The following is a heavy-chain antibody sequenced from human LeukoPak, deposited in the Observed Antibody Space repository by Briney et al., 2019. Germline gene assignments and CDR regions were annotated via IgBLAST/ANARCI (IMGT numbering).Heavy chain of an antibody. Sequence: GASVKVSCKASGYTFTSYGISWVRQAPGQRLEWMGWINAGNGYTKYSQKFQGRVTIARDTSATTTYMELSSLRSDDTAVYYCARERESGSYDSSGPFSFDYWGQGTLVTVSS. V-gene: IGHV1-3*01. J-gene: IGHJ4*02. CDR3: ARERESGSYDSSGPFSFDY. CDR2: INAGNGYT. D-gene: IGHD3-22*01. CDR1: GYTFTSYG.